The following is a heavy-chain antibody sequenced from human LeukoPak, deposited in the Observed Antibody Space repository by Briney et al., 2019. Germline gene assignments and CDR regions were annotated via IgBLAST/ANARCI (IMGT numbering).Heavy chain of an antibody. J-gene: IGHJ5*02. D-gene: IGHD6-13*01. CDR2: FNHSGST. V-gene: IGHV4-34*01. CDR3: ARVKYRSSWYEGDWFDP. Sequence: SETLSLTCAVYGGSFSGYSWTWIRQPPGKGLEWIGEFNHSGSTNYNPSLKSRVTISVDTSKNQFSLKLSSVTAADTAVYYCARVKYRSSWYEGDWFDPWGQGTLVTVSS. CDR1: GGSFSGYS.